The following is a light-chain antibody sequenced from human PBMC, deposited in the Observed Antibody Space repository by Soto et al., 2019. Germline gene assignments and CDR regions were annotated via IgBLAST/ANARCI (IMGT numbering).Light chain of an antibody. J-gene: IGKJ1*01. V-gene: IGKV1-5*02. CDR1: QSISNW. CDR2: HAS. Sequence: DIQMTQSPSTLPASVGDIVTIICRASQSISNWLGWYQLKPGTAPKVLIYHASNLQSGVPSRFSGSGSGTEFPLTISSLKPDDFATYYCQKYNSYSFGQGTKVDIK. CDR3: QKYNSYS.